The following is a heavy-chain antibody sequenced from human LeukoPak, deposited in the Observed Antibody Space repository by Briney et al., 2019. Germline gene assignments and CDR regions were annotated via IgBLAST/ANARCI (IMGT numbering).Heavy chain of an antibody. CDR1: GYTLTELS. D-gene: IGHD6-13*01. V-gene: IGHV1-24*01. Sequence: ASVKVSCKVSGYTLTELSMHWVRQAPGKGLEWMGGFDPEDGETIYAQKFQGRVTMTEDTSTDTAYMELSSLRSEDTAVYYCAREVAAAGTPAREFDYWGQGTLVTVSS. CDR3: AREVAAAGTPAREFDY. CDR2: FDPEDGET. J-gene: IGHJ4*02.